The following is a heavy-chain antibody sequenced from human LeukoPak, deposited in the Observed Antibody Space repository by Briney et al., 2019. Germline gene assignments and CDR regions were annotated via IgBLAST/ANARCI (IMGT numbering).Heavy chain of an antibody. CDR3: VSSVMLRGIIRPY. D-gene: IGHD3-10*01. CDR1: GFTVSSNY. J-gene: IGHJ4*02. V-gene: IGHV3-66*01. Sequence: QTGGSLRLSCAASGFTVSSNYMSWVRQAPGKGLEWVSVIYSVGSTFYADSVKGRFTISRDNSKNTLYLQMNSLRVEDTAVYYCVSSVMLRGIIRPYWGQGTLVTVSS. CDR2: IYSVGST.